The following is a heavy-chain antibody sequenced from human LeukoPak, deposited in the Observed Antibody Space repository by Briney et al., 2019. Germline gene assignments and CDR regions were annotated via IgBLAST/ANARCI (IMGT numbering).Heavy chain of an antibody. CDR3: ARAPRVIAAAGTKGRFDY. D-gene: IGHD6-13*01. CDR1: GYTFTSYG. V-gene: IGHV1-18*01. J-gene: IGHJ4*02. Sequence: GASVKVSCKASGYTFTSYGISWVRQAPGQGLEWMGWISAYNGNTNYAQKLQGRVTMTTDTSTSTAYMELRSLRSDDTAVYYCARAPRVIAAAGTKGRFDYWGQGTLVTVSS. CDR2: ISAYNGNT.